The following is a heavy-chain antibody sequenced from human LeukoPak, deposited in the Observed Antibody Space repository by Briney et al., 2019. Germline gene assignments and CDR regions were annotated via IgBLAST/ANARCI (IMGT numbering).Heavy chain of an antibody. CDR1: GYTFAGYH. CDR3: ARVAYSGYRGIQYYFDY. D-gene: IGHD5-12*01. V-gene: IGHV1-2*02. CDR2: INPNSGDT. J-gene: IGHJ4*02. Sequence: ASVKVSCKASGYTFAGYHMHWVRQAPGQGLEWMGWINPNSGDTNYAQKFQGRVTMTRDTSISTAYMDLSRLRSDDAAVYYCARVAYSGYRGIQYYFDYWGQGTLVTVSS.